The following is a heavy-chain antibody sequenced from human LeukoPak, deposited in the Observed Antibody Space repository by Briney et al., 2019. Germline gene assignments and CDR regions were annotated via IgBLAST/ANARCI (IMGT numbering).Heavy chain of an antibody. Sequence: SETLSLTCTVSGVSVSSGSYYWSWIRQPPGKGLEWIGYIYYSGSTNYNPSLKSRVTISVDTSKNQFSLKLSSVTAADTAVYYCARVWQWLFAVDYWGQGTLVTVSS. D-gene: IGHD6-19*01. V-gene: IGHV4-61*01. CDR2: IYYSGST. J-gene: IGHJ4*02. CDR3: ARVWQWLFAVDY. CDR1: GVSVSSGSYY.